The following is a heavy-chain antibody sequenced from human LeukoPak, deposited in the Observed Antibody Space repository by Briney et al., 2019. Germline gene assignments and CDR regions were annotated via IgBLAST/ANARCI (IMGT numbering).Heavy chain of an antibody. V-gene: IGHV4-34*01. D-gene: IGHD3-22*01. CDR1: GGSFSGYY. J-gene: IGHJ4*02. Sequence: SETLSLTCAVYGGSFSGYYWSWIRQPPGKGLEWIGEINNSGSTNYNPSLKSRVTISVDTSKNQFSLKLSSVTAADTAVYYCASLDTYYYDSSGYWSQGTLVTVSS. CDR2: INNSGST. CDR3: ASLDTYYYDSSGY.